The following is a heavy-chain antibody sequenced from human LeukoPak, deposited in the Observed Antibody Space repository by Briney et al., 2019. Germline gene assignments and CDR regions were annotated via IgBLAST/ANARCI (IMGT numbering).Heavy chain of an antibody. V-gene: IGHV3-33*01. Sequence: GGSLRLSCAASGFTFSSYGMHWVRQALGKGLEWVAVIWYDGSSKYYADSVKGRFTISRDNSKNTLYLQMNSLRAEDTAVYYCAREGEEYSGSFDYWGQGTLVTVSS. CDR3: AREGEEYSGSFDY. J-gene: IGHJ4*02. D-gene: IGHD1-26*01. CDR1: GFTFSSYG. CDR2: IWYDGSSK.